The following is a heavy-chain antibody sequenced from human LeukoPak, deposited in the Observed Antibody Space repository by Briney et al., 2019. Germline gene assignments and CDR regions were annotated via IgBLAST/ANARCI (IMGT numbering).Heavy chain of an antibody. V-gene: IGHV3-23*01. J-gene: IGHJ4*02. CDR3: AKRNGLAVAGYYFDY. CDR1: GFTFNTYA. D-gene: IGHD6-19*01. CDR2: ISGSGGST. Sequence: GGSLRLSCAASGFTFNTYAMSWVRQSPGKGLEWVSAISGSGGSTYYADSVKGRFTISRDNSKNTLYLQMNSLRAEDTAVYYCAKRNGLAVAGYYFDYWGQGTLVTVSS.